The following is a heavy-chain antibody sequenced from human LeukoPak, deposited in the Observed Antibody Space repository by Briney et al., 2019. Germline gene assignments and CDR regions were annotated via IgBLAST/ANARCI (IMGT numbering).Heavy chain of an antibody. D-gene: IGHD3-10*01. V-gene: IGHV4-34*01. CDR2: FSHTGSP. J-gene: IGHJ4*02. Sequence: SETLSLTCTVPGGSISSYYWSWIRQPPGKGLEWIGEFSHTGSPIYNPSLKSPVNISIDTSKIQFSLRLTSVTAADTAVYFCARPRLLFGSGPILVWGQGTLVTVSS. CDR3: ARPRLLFGSGPILV. CDR1: GGSISSYY.